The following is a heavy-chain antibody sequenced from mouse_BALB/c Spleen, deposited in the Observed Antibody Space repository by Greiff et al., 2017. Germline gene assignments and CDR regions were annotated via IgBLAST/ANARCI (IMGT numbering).Heavy chain of an antibody. CDR2: ISNLAYSI. CDR1: GFTFSDYG. Sequence: EVQGVESGGGLVQPGGSRKLSCAASGFTFSDYGMAWVRQAPGKGPEWVAFISNLAYSIYYADTVTGRFTISRENAKNTLYLEMSSLKSEDTAMYYCARDSSGLVAYWGQGTLVTVSA. CDR3: ARDSSGLVAY. V-gene: IGHV5-15*02. J-gene: IGHJ3*01. D-gene: IGHD3-1*01.